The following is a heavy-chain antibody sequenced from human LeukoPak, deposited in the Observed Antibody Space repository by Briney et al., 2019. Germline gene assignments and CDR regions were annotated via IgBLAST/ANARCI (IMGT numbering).Heavy chain of an antibody. J-gene: IGHJ4*02. Sequence: GGSLRLSCAASGFSFSSYGINWVRQAPGKGLEWVSGIRGSGDITYYADSVKGRFTISRDNSRNTLYLQMNSLRAEDTAVYYCARRSKSSAIWYYFDYWGQGTLVTVSS. CDR3: ARRSKSSAIWYYFDY. CDR1: GFSFSSYG. CDR2: IRGSGDIT. V-gene: IGHV3-23*01. D-gene: IGHD6-25*01.